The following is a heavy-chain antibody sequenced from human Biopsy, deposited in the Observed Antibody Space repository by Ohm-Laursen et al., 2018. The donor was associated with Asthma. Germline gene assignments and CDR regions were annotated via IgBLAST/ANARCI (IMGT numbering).Heavy chain of an antibody. V-gene: IGHV4-30-4*01. CDR2: IYYIGCT. J-gene: IGHJ4*02. Sequence: TLSLTCTVSGGSISSGAYYWSWVRQPPGKGLEWIGYIYYIGCTYYNPSLKSRVAISLDTSKNQFSLKLSSVTAADTAVYFCARRGGVRRYFDYWGQGTLVTVSS. D-gene: IGHD3-16*01. CDR1: GGSISSGAYY. CDR3: ARRGGVRRYFDY.